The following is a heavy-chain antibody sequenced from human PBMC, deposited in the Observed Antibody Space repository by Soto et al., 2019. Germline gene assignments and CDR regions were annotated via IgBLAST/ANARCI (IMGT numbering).Heavy chain of an antibody. CDR2: IWYDGSNK. V-gene: IGHV3-33*01. D-gene: IGHD1-26*01. CDR3: ARDSSAYSGSGEVQH. CDR1: GFTFSSCG. J-gene: IGHJ1*01. Sequence: QVQLVESGGGVVQPGRSLRLSCAASGFTFSSCGMHWVRQAPGKGLEWVAVIWYDGSNKYYADSVKGRFTISRDNSKNTLYLQMNSLRAEDTAVYYCARDSSAYSGSGEVQHWGQGTLVTVSS.